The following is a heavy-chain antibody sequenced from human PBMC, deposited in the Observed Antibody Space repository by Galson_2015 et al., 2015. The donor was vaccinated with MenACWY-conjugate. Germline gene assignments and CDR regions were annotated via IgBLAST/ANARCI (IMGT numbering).Heavy chain of an antibody. D-gene: IGHD2/OR15-2a*01. CDR3: AREDLAWAFGLDY. CDR1: GFTFNTYT. V-gene: IGHV3-21*01. Sequence: LRLSCAASGFTFNTYTMRWVRQAPGEGLEWVSSITIGSDYIYYADSVKGRFTVSRDNAENSLYLQMNSLRPEDTAVYYCAREDLAWAFGLDYWGQGTLVTVSS. CDR2: ITIGSDYI. J-gene: IGHJ4*02.